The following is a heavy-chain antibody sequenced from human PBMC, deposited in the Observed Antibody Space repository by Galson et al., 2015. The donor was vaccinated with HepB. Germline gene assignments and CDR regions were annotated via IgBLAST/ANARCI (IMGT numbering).Heavy chain of an antibody. CDR2: IYSGGST. Sequence: SLRLSCAASGFTVSSNYMSWVRQAPGKGLEWVSVIYSGGSTYYADSVKGRFTISRDNSKNTLYLQMNSLRAEDTAVYYCARDRQETIFGVVIGGWFDPWGQGTLVTVSS. V-gene: IGHV3-66*01. D-gene: IGHD3-3*01. CDR3: ARDRQETIFGVVIGGWFDP. J-gene: IGHJ5*02. CDR1: GFTVSSNY.